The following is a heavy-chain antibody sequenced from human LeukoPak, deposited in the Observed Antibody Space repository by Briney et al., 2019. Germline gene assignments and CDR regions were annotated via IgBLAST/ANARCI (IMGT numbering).Heavy chain of an antibody. CDR1: GGSISSYY. D-gene: IGHD4-17*01. CDR3: ARHQIDTVTVDY. Sequence: SETLSLTCTVSGGSISSYYWSWIRQPPGKGLEWIGYIYYSGSTYYNPSLKSRVTISVDTSKNQFSLKLSSVTAADTAVYYCARHQIDTVTVDYWGQGTLVTASS. J-gene: IGHJ4*02. V-gene: IGHV4-59*04. CDR2: IYYSGST.